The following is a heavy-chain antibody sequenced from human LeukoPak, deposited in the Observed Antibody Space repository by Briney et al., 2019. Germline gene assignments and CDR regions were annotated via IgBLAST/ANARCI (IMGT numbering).Heavy chain of an antibody. Sequence: ASVKVSCKASGYTFTGYYMHWVRQSPGQGLEWMGWINPNSGGTNYAQKFQGRVTMTRDTSISTAYMELSRLRSDDTAVYYCARAVFRPAAVDYWGQGTLVTVSS. CDR3: ARAVFRPAAVDY. CDR2: INPNSGGT. V-gene: IGHV1-2*02. D-gene: IGHD2-2*01. CDR1: GYTFTGYY. J-gene: IGHJ4*02.